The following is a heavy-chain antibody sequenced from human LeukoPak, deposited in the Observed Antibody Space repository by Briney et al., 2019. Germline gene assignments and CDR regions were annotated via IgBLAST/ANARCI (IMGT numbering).Heavy chain of an antibody. Sequence: GGSLRLSCAASGFTFSSYAMHWVRQAPGKGLEWVAVISYDGSNKYYADSVKGRFTISRDNSKNTLYLQMNSLRAEDTAVYYCARVRDIVVVVAASLGYWGQGTLVTVSS. D-gene: IGHD2-15*01. CDR2: ISYDGSNK. CDR1: GFTFSSYA. J-gene: IGHJ4*02. CDR3: ARVRDIVVVVAASLGY. V-gene: IGHV3-30-3*01.